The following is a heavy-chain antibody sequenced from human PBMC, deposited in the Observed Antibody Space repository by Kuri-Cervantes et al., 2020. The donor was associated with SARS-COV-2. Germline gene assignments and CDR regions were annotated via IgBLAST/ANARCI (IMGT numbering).Heavy chain of an antibody. V-gene: IGHV3-21*04. CDR3: ATQGLAAADHY. D-gene: IGHD6-13*01. J-gene: IGHJ4*02. Sequence: GGSLRLSCAASGFTFSSYAISWVRQAPGKGLEWVSSISSSSSYIYYADSVKGRFTISRDNNKNSLYLQMNSLRTEDTALYYCATQGLAAADHYWGQGTLVTVSS. CDR1: GFTFSSYA. CDR2: ISSSSSYI.